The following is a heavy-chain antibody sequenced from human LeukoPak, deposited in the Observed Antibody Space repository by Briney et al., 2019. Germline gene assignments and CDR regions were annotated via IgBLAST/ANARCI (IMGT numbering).Heavy chain of an antibody. CDR1: GFTFSSYS. D-gene: IGHD3-16*02. Sequence: GGSPRLSCAASGFTFSSYSMNWVRQAPGKGLEWVSSISSSSSYIYYADSVKGRFTISRDNAKNSLYLQMNSLRAEDTAVYYCASYDYVWGSYRSTRDYWGQGTLVTVSS. CDR3: ASYDYVWGSYRSTRDY. CDR2: ISSSSSYI. J-gene: IGHJ4*02. V-gene: IGHV3-21*01.